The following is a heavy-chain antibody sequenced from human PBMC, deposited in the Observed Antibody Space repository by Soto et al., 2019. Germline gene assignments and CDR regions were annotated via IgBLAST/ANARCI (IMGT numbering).Heavy chain of an antibody. CDR3: ARQNYPGYGGYDSVFDN. Sequence: ESLKISCPGSGYTFTTYWVGWVRQRPGKGLDWMGNIYPGDSDVKYSPSFQAQVTISVAKSINTTYLQWSSLKASDTAVYYFARQNYPGYGGYDSVFDNWGQGTLVTVSS. D-gene: IGHD5-12*01. V-gene: IGHV5-51*01. CDR2: IYPGDSDV. CDR1: GYTFTTYW. J-gene: IGHJ4*02.